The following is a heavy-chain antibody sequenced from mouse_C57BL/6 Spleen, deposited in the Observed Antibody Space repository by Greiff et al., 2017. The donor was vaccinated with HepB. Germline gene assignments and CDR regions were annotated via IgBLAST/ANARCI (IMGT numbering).Heavy chain of an antibody. V-gene: IGHV5-15*01. J-gene: IGHJ4*01. D-gene: IGHD2-3*01. Sequence: EVMLVESGGGLVQPGGSLKLSCAASGFTFSDYGMAWVRQAPRKGPEWVAFISNLAYSIYYADTVTGRFTISRENAKNTLYLEMSSLRSEDTAMYYCARHYDGYYLAMDYWGQGTSVTVSS. CDR2: ISNLAYSI. CDR3: ARHYDGYYLAMDY. CDR1: GFTFSDYG.